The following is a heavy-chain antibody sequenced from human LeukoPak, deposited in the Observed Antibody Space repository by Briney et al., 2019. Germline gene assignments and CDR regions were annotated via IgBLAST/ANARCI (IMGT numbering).Heavy chain of an antibody. V-gene: IGHV3-23*01. CDR2: ISGSGGST. D-gene: IGHD3-22*01. CDR1: GGSISSGGYY. CDR3: AKRPGYYDSSGYYFDY. J-gene: IGHJ4*02. Sequence: PSETLSLTCTVSGGSISSGGYYWSWVRQAPGKGLEWVSAISGSGGSTYYADSVKGRFTISRDNSKNTLYLQMNSLRAEDTAVYYCAKRPGYYDSSGYYFDYWGQGTLVTVSS.